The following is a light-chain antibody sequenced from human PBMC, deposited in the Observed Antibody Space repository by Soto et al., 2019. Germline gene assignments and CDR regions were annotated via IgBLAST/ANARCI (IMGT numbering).Light chain of an antibody. CDR2: AAS. Sequence: DIQMTQSPSSLSASVGDRVTITCRASQSISSYLNWYQQKPGKAPKLLIYAASSLQSGVPSRFSGSRSGTDFTLTTSSLQPEDFATYYWQQSYSTPLTFGGGTKVEIK. V-gene: IGKV1-39*01. J-gene: IGKJ4*01. CDR1: QSISSY. CDR3: QQSYSTPLT.